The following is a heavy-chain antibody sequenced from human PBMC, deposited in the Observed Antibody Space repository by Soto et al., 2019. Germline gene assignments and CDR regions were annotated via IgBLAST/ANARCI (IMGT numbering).Heavy chain of an antibody. CDR3: ARVLSGAAGRRNWFDP. D-gene: IGHD6-13*01. V-gene: IGHV1-18*04. J-gene: IGHJ5*02. CDR2: ISAYNGNT. Sequence: ASVKVSCKASGYTFTSYGISWVRQAPGQGLEWMGWISAYNGNTNYAQKLQGRVTMTTDTSTSTAYMELRSLRSDDTAVYCCARVLSGAAGRRNWFDPWGQGTLVTVSS. CDR1: GYTFTSYG.